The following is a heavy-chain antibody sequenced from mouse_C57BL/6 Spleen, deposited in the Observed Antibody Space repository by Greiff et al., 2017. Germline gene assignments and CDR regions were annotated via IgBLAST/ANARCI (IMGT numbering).Heavy chain of an antibody. J-gene: IGHJ4*01. V-gene: IGHV5-6*01. CDR2: ISSGGSYT. CDR3: ARHGVTTVVATVDYAMDY. D-gene: IGHD1-1*01. Sequence: EVQVVESGGDLVKPGGSLKLSCAASGFTFSSYGMSWVRQTPDKRLEWVATISSGGSYTYYPDSVKGRFTISRDNAKNTLYLQMSSLKSEDTAMYYCARHGVTTVVATVDYAMDYWGQGTSVTVSS. CDR1: GFTFSSYG.